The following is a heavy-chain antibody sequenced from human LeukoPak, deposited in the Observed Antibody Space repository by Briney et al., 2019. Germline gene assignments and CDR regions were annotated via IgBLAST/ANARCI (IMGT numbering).Heavy chain of an antibody. V-gene: IGHV3-23*01. Sequence: PGGSLRLSCAASGFAFSDYFMSWVRQAPGKGLEWVSAISGSGGSTYYADSVKGRFTISRDNSKNTLYLQMNSLRAEDTAVYYCAKDSRDSDAFDIWGQGTMVTVSS. J-gene: IGHJ3*02. CDR1: GFAFSDYF. CDR3: AKDSRDSDAFDI. CDR2: ISGSGGST. D-gene: IGHD3-3*01.